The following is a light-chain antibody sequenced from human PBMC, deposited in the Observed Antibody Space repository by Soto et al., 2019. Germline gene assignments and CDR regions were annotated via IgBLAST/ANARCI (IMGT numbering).Light chain of an antibody. V-gene: IGKV1-8*01. CDR1: QGISSY. CDR2: AAS. Sequence: AIRMTQSPSSLSASTGDRVTITCRASQGISSYLAWYPQKPGKAPKLLIYAASTLQSGVLSRFSGSGSGTDFTLTLSCLQSEDFETCYCQQYYSYPGTFGPGTQVDIK. CDR3: QQYYSYPGT. J-gene: IGKJ3*01.